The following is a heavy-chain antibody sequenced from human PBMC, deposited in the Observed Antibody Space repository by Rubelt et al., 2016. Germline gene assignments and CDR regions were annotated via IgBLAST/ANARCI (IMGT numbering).Heavy chain of an antibody. CDR3: AKALVEFDAFDI. CDR2: IYYSGGT. J-gene: IGHJ3*02. Sequence: QLQLQESGPGLVKPSETLSLTCTVSGGSISSSSYYWGWIRQPPGKGLEWIGSIYYSGGTYYTPPLKSRVTISVDTSKNQFSLKLSSVTAADTAVYYCAKALVEFDAFDIWGQGTMVTVSS. V-gene: IGHV4-39*01. CDR1: GGSISSSSYY. D-gene: IGHD6-6*01.